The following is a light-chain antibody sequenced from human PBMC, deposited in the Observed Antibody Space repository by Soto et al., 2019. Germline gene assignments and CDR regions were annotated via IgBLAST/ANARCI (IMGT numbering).Light chain of an antibody. CDR2: GAS. CDR1: QSVDTK. V-gene: IGKV3-15*01. CDR3: QQYTKWPIT. Sequence: EIVMAQSPATLSVSPGERATLSCRARQSVDTKLAWYQQKPGQAPRLLIFGASTRATGIPARFSGSGSGTEFTLTISSLQSEDFAVYYCQQYTKWPITFGQGTRLEIK. J-gene: IGKJ5*01.